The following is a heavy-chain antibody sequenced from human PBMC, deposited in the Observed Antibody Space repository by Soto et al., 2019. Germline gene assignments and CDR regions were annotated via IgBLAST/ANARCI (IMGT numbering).Heavy chain of an antibody. CDR3: ARNAPLTGWFDP. CDR2: MNTNSGDT. D-gene: IGHD3-10*01. Sequence: QAHLVQSGAEVKKPGASVKVSCKASGYTFTNYDINWVRQATGQGPEWLGWMNTNSGDTGYAQKFQGRVTLTRDTSRTTAYLELNNLAFEDTAVYYCARNAPLTGWFDPWGQGTLVIVSS. CDR1: GYTFTNYD. V-gene: IGHV1-8*01. J-gene: IGHJ5*02.